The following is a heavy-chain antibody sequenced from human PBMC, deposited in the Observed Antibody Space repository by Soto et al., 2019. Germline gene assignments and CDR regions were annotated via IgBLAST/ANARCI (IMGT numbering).Heavy chain of an antibody. V-gene: IGHV4-59*01. CDR3: ARGEHDYVWGRYGMDV. D-gene: IGHD3-16*01. Sequence: ASETLSLTCTVSGGSISSYHLSWIRQPPGKGLEWIGYIYYSGSTNYNPSLKSRVTISVDTSKNQFSLKLSSVTAADTAVYYCARGEHDYVWGRYGMDVWGQGTTVTVYS. CDR1: GGSISSYH. CDR2: IYYSGST. J-gene: IGHJ6*02.